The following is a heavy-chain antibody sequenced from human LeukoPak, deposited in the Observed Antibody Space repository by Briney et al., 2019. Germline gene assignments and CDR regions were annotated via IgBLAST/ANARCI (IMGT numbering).Heavy chain of an antibody. J-gene: IGHJ6*01. V-gene: IGHV1-2*02. D-gene: IGHD2-2*01. CDR1: GYTFTVSY. CDR3: SAHWAGGGTSGVYNGMDV. CDR2: INPNSGGT. Sequence: ASVKLSCNASGYTFTVSYMPMVRQAPGQGLEWMGWINPNSGGTNYAQKFQGRVTMTRDTSISTAYMELSRLRSDDTAVYYCSAHWAGGGTSGVYNGMDVWGRGTTVTVSS.